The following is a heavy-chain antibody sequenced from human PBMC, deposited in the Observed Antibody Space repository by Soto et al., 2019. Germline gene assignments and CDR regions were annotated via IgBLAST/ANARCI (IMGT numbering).Heavy chain of an antibody. CDR2: IYPGDSDT. J-gene: IGHJ3*02. V-gene: IGHV5-51*01. CDR1: GYSFTSYW. Sequence: GESLKISCKGSGYSFTSYWIGWVRQMPGKGLEWMGIIYPGDSDTRYSPSFQGQVTISADKSISTAYLQWSSLKASDTDMYYCERHRSPHGVNAFDIWGQGTMVTVSS. D-gene: IGHD6-13*01. CDR3: ERHRSPHGVNAFDI.